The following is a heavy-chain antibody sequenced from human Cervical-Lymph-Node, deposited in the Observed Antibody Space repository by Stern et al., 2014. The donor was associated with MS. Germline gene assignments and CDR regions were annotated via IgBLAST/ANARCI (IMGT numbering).Heavy chain of an antibody. Sequence: QVQLGQSGAEVKKPGSSVKVSCKASGDSFSNLDISWVRQAPGQGPEWLGGITPLFGTSNLAQKFQGRVIFTADESTSTTYMEMSRLRSEDTAIYYCTRQQGGIAANWGQGTLVTVSS. CDR1: GDSFSNLD. CDR3: TRQQGGIAAN. V-gene: IGHV1-69*01. CDR2: ITPLFGTS. D-gene: IGHD6-13*01. J-gene: IGHJ4*02.